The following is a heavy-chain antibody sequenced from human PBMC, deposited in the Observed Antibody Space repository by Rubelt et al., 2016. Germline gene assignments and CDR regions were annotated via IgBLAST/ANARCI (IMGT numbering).Heavy chain of an antibody. V-gene: IGHV3-74*02. J-gene: IGHJ4*02. CDR1: GFSISNNW. CDR2: LDTDGSST. Sequence: EVQLVESGGGLVQPGESLRLSCAASGFSISNNWMSWVRQAPGKGLVWVSRLDTDGSSTKYADSAKGRFTISRDIAKNTVYLQMNSRRVEDTAMYYCARSWGSSFSDYWGQGTLVTVSS. CDR3: ARSWGSSFSDY. D-gene: IGHD6-19*01.